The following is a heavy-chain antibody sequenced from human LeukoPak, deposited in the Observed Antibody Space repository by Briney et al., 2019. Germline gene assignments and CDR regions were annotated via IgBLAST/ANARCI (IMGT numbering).Heavy chain of an antibody. CDR1: GDSISSSY. V-gene: IGHV4-4*07. Sequence: SETLSLTCTVSGDSISSSYWSWIRHPAGKGRGWIRRIYSSGINNYNPSLNSRVTMSLDTSKNQFSLKLNSVTAADTALYYCARPNNRVLFDSWGQGTLVTVSS. D-gene: IGHD1-14*01. CDR2: IYSSGIN. J-gene: IGHJ4*02. CDR3: ARPNNRVLFDS.